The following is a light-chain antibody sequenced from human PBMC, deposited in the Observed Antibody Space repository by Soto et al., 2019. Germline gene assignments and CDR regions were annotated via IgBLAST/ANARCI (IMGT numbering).Light chain of an antibody. CDR1: QGINNY. Sequence: QLTQYPSFLSSSLGDRVTISCRASQGINNYLAWYQRKPGKAPKLLIYDASSLESGVPSRFSGSGSGTAFTLTISSLQPEDFATYYRQQFNNYLFGPGTKVDIK. J-gene: IGKJ3*01. V-gene: IGKV1D-13*01. CDR3: QQFNNYL. CDR2: DAS.